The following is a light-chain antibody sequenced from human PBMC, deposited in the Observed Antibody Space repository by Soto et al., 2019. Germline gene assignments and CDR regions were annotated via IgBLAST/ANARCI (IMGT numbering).Light chain of an antibody. CDR3: QKYNSAPRT. J-gene: IGKJ1*01. CDR1: QGIANY. CDR2: AAS. V-gene: IGKV1-27*01. Sequence: DIQMTQSPSSLSASVGDRVTITCRASQGIANYLAWYQHKPRKAPNLLIYAASTLQSGVPSRFSGGGSGTDFTLTISSLQPEDVATYYCQKYNSAPRTFGQGTKVDIK.